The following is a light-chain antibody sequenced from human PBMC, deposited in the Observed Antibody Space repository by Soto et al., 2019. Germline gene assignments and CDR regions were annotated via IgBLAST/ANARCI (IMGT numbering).Light chain of an antibody. CDR2: DVT. J-gene: IGLJ2*01. Sequence: QSVLTQPASVSGSPGQSITISCTGTNSDVGTFPYVSWYQQHPGKAPKLMIYDVTDRPSGVSDRFSGSKSGNTASLTISGLQAEDEADYYCSSYTGRTTVIFGGGTKVTVL. V-gene: IGLV2-14*03. CDR3: SSYTGRTTVI. CDR1: NSDVGTFPY.